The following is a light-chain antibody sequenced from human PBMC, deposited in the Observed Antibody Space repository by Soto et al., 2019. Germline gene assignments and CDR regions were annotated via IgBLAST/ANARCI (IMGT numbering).Light chain of an antibody. Sequence: QSVLTQAPSASGTPGQRVTISCSGTRSNIGRNTVNWYQQLPGTAPKLLIYNSDQRPSGVPDRFSGFKSGTSASLAIGGLQSEDEADYYCATWDDSLNGWVFGGGTKLTVL. CDR2: NSD. J-gene: IGLJ3*02. V-gene: IGLV1-44*01. CDR3: ATWDDSLNGWV. CDR1: RSNIGRNT.